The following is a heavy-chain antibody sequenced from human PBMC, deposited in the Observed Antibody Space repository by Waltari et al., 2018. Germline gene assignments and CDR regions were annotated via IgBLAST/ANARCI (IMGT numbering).Heavy chain of an antibody. CDR2: IYSGGIT. Sequence: EVQLVESGGGLIQPGGSLRLSWAASGFPVSSSYMNWVRQAPGKGLEWVSVIYSGGITYYADSVKGRFTISRDNSKNTLYLQMNSLRAEDTAMYYCARNAYGKWGQGTLVTVSS. V-gene: IGHV3-53*01. CDR3: ARNAYGK. J-gene: IGHJ4*02. D-gene: IGHD4-17*01. CDR1: GFPVSSSY.